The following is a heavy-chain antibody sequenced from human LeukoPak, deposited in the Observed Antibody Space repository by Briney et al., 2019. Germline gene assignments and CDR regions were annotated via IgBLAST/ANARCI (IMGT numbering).Heavy chain of an antibody. CDR3: ARVEGPGTIRY. Sequence: GGSLRLSCAASGFTFSSYWMSWVCQAPGRGLEWVANIKQDGSEKYYVDSVKGRFTISRDNAKNSLYLQMNSLRAEDTAVYYCARVEGPGTIRYWGQGTLVTVSS. CDR2: IKQDGSEK. J-gene: IGHJ4*02. D-gene: IGHD3-10*01. V-gene: IGHV3-7*01. CDR1: GFTFSSYW.